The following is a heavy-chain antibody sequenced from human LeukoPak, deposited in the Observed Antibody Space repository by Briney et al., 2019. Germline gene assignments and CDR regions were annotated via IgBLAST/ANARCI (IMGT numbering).Heavy chain of an antibody. Sequence: SETLSLTCTVSGGSISSYYWSWIRQPPGKGLEWIGYIYYSGSTNYNPSLKSRVTISVDTSKNQFSLKLSSVTAADTAVYYCARSSWRDAFDIWGQGTMVTVSS. V-gene: IGHV4-59*01. CDR2: IYYSGST. CDR1: GGSISSYY. D-gene: IGHD6-13*01. CDR3: ARSSWRDAFDI. J-gene: IGHJ3*02.